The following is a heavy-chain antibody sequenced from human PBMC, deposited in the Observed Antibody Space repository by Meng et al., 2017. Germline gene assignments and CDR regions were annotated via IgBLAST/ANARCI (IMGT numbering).Heavy chain of an antibody. CDR3: VILWFGELSPRPDFDY. D-gene: IGHD3-10*01. J-gene: IGHJ4*02. CDR2: ISSSGSTI. CDR1: GFTFSSYE. V-gene: IGHV3-48*03. Sequence: GESLKLSCAASGFTFSSYEMNWVRQAPGKGLEWVSYISSSGSTIYYADSVKGRFTISRDNAKNSLYLQMNSLRAEDTAVYYCVILWFGELSPRPDFDYWGQGTLVTVSS.